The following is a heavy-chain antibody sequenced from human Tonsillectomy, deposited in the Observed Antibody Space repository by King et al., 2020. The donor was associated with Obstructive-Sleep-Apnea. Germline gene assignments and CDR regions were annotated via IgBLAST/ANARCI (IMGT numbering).Heavy chain of an antibody. V-gene: IGHV3-9*01. D-gene: IGHD3-16*01. Sequence: VQLVESGGGLVQPGRSLRLSCAASGFSFDDYAMHWVRQAPGKGLEWVPGINWNSGNIAYADSVKGRFTISRDNAENSLYLQMNSLRAEDTALYYCVKDRAGGVPDAFDIWGQGTMVTVSS. CDR1: GFSFDDYA. CDR3: VKDRAGGVPDAFDI. J-gene: IGHJ3*02. CDR2: INWNSGNI.